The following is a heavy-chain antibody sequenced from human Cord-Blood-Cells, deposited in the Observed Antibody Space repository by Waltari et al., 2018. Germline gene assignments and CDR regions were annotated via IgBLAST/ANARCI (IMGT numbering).Heavy chain of an antibody. CDR1: GFTFADYA. Sequence: EVQLVESGGGLVQPGRSLRLSCAASGFTFADYAMHWVRQAPGKGLEWVSGISWNSGSIGYADSVKGRFTISRDNAKNSLYLQMNSLRAEDTALYYCAKDIQANWNDAFDIWGQGTMVTVSS. CDR2: ISWNSGSI. CDR3: AKDIQANWNDAFDI. J-gene: IGHJ3*02. D-gene: IGHD1-1*01. V-gene: IGHV3-9*01.